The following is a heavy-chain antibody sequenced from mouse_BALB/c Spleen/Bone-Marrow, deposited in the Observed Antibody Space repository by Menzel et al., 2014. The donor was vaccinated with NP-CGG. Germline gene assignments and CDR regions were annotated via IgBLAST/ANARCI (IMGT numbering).Heavy chain of an antibody. CDR2: INPYNDGT. Sequence: VQLKHSGPELVKPGASVKMSCKASGYTFTSYVMHWVKQKPGQGLEWIGYINPYNDGTKYNERFKGRATMTSDNSSSTAYMELSSLTSEDSAVYYCARSYGGGDYWGQGTTLTVSS. CDR3: ARSYGGGDY. D-gene: IGHD1-1*01. V-gene: IGHV1-14*01. J-gene: IGHJ2*01. CDR1: GYTFTSYV.